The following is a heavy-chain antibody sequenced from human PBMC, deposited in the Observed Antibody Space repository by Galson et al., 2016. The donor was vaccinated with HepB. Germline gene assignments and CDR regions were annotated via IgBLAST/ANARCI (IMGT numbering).Heavy chain of an antibody. CDR3: VRDGRIRSGSFRRWDY. Sequence: LRLSCAASGFTFSSYEMIWVRQASGRGLEWVSYISSSGSDIYYTESVRGRFTISGDNVDNSLYLQMNSLRAEDTAVYYCVRDGRIRSGSFRRWDYWGRGTLVTVSS. CDR2: ISSSGSDI. D-gene: IGHD3-3*01. CDR1: GFTFSSYE. J-gene: IGHJ4*02. V-gene: IGHV3-48*03.